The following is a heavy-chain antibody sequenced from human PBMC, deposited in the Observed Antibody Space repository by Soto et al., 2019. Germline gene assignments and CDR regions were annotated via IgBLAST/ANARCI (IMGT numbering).Heavy chain of an antibody. V-gene: IGHV1-46*01. CDR1: GYTFTIYY. Sequence: GASVKVSCKASGYTFTIYYIHWVLQAPLQWLEWMGIFNPTGDTASYAQKLQGRVTMTRDTSTGTAYMELGSLRSEDTAVYYCARGGRIVDTGIGYYYYHAMDVWGQGTTVTVSS. J-gene: IGHJ6*02. D-gene: IGHD5-18*01. CDR3: ARGGRIVDTGIGYYYYHAMDV. CDR2: FNPTGDTA.